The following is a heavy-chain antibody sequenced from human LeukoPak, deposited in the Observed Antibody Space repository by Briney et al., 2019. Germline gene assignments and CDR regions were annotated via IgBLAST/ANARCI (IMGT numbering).Heavy chain of an antibody. J-gene: IGHJ6*03. Sequence: PSETLSLTXTVSGGSLSSYYWSWIWQPPGKGLEWIGYIYYSGSTNYNPSLKSRVTISVDTSNNQFSLKLSSVTAADTAVYYCARALPYGSGRDYYMDVWGKGTTVTVSS. CDR2: IYYSGST. V-gene: IGHV4-59*01. CDR3: ARALPYGSGRDYYMDV. D-gene: IGHD3-10*01. CDR1: GGSLSSYY.